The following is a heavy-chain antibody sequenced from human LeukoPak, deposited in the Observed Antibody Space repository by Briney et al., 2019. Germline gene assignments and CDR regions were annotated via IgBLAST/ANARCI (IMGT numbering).Heavy chain of an antibody. CDR3: AKDMGGHQGVFDY. Sequence: PGGSLRPSCAASGFTFTTYDMHWVRQAPGKGLEWVAFIRFDGSNTYYAGSVKGRFTISRDNSKETLYLQMSSLRAEDTAVYYCAKDMGGHQGVFDYWGQGTLATVSS. CDR1: GFTFTTYD. CDR2: IRFDGSNT. D-gene: IGHD3-16*01. V-gene: IGHV3-30*02. J-gene: IGHJ4*02.